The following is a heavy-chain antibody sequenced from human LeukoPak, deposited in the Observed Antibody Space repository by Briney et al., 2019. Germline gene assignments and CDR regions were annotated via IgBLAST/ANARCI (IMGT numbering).Heavy chain of an antibody. CDR3: AKDGYYDSSGYYWYAFDI. J-gene: IGHJ3*02. V-gene: IGHV3-30*18. Sequence: GGSLRLSCAASGFTFSSYGMHWVRQAPGKGLEWVAVISYDGSNKYYADSVKGRFTISRDNSKNTLYLQMNSLRAEDTAVYYYAKDGYYDSSGYYWYAFDIWGQGTMVTVSS. CDR1: GFTFSSYG. D-gene: IGHD3-22*01. CDR2: ISYDGSNK.